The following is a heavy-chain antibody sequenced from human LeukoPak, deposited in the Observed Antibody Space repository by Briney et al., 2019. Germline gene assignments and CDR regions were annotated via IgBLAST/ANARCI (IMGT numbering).Heavy chain of an antibody. V-gene: IGHV1-24*01. J-gene: IGHJ4*02. Sequence: ASVKVSCKVSGYTLTELSMHWVRQAPGKGLEWMGGFDPENGETIYAQKFQGRVTMTEDTSTDTAYMELSSLRSEDTAVYYCATGKAGYSSSLNSQLYYYFDYWGQGTLVTVSS. CDR2: FDPENGET. D-gene: IGHD6-6*01. CDR3: ATGKAGYSSSLNSQLYYYFDY. CDR1: GYTLTELS.